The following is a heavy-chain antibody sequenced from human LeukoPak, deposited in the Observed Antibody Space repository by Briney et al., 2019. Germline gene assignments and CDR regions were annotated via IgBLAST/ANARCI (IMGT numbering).Heavy chain of an antibody. D-gene: IGHD4-17*01. Sequence: GGSLRLSCAASGFTLSSYAMSWVRQGPGKGLEWVSAISVSGNTHYSDSVKGRFTISRDNSKNTLYLKMNSLRAEDTAVYYCARRAGEYSHPYDYWGQGTLVTVSS. CDR3: ARRAGEYSHPYDY. CDR1: GFTLSSYA. CDR2: ISVSGNT. V-gene: IGHV3-23*01. J-gene: IGHJ4*02.